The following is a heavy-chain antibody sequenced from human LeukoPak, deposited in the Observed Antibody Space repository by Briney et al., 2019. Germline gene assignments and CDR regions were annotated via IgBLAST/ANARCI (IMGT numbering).Heavy chain of an antibody. V-gene: IGHV4-59*01. CDR3: AREGEDCSGGSCYTSEYFQH. D-gene: IGHD2-15*01. CDR2: IYYSGST. Sequence: SETLSLTCTVSGGSINSYYWSWIRQPPGKGLEWIGYIYYSGSTNYNPSLKSRVTISVDTSKNQFSLKLSPVTAADTAVYYCAREGEDCSGGSCYTSEYFQHWGQGTLVTVSS. CDR1: GGSINSYY. J-gene: IGHJ1*01.